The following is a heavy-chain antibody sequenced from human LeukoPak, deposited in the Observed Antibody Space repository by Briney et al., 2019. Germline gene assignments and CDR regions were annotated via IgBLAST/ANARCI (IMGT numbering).Heavy chain of an antibody. V-gene: IGHV3-66*02. Sequence: PGGSLRLSCAASGFTVTNNDMSWVRQAPGMGLEWVSVIYSGDNTNYADSVKGRFTISRDNSKNTLYLQMNSLRAEDTAVYYCTKGGTGWNYFDCWGQGTLVTVSS. CDR2: IYSGDNT. CDR3: TKGGTGWNYFDC. J-gene: IGHJ4*02. CDR1: GFTVTNND. D-gene: IGHD6-19*01.